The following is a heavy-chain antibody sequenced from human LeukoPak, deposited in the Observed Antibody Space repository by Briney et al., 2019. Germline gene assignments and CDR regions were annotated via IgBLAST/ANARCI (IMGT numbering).Heavy chain of an antibody. V-gene: IGHV3-23*01. CDR3: ARPPAWWELPFYFDY. CDR2: ISGSGGTT. Sequence: GGSLRLSCVASGFTFSSYAMSWVRQAPGKGLEWVSVISGSGGTTYNADSVKGRFTTSRDNSKNTLFLQMNSLRAEDTAVYYCARPPAWWELPFYFDYWGQGTLVTVSS. J-gene: IGHJ4*02. D-gene: IGHD1-26*01. CDR1: GFTFSSYA.